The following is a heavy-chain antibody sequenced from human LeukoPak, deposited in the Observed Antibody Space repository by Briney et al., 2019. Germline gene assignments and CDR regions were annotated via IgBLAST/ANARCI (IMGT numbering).Heavy chain of an antibody. J-gene: IGHJ4*02. D-gene: IGHD2-2*01. CDR3: ARRYCSSASCLFDY. CDR1: GSTFTTYE. CDR2: VSSSGTTM. Sequence: GSLRLSCAASGSTFTTYEMSWVRQAPGQGLEWVSCVSSSGTTMYHADSVKGRFAISTDNAKNTLYLQMNSLRAEDAAVYYCARRYCSSASCLFDYWGQGTLVTVSS. V-gene: IGHV3-48*03.